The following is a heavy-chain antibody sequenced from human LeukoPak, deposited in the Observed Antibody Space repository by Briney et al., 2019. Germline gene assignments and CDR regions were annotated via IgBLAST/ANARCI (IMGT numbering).Heavy chain of an antibody. CDR2: INQDASQK. D-gene: IGHD3-3*01. CDR1: GFTLSSYW. J-gene: IGHJ3*02. V-gene: IGHV3-7*01. CDR3: ARTLQEDGHSTWLLQFLEAFDI. Sequence: GGSLRLSCAASGFTLSSYWMTWVRQAPGKGLEWVANINQDASQKYYVDSVKGRFTISRDNAKNSLFLQMSSLRAEDTAVYYCARTLQEDGHSTWLLQFLEAFDIWGQGTMVTVSS.